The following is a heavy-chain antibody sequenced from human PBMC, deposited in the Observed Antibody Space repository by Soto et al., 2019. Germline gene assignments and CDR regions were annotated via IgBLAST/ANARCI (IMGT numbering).Heavy chain of an antibody. Sequence: EVQLLESGGGLVQPGGSLRLSCAASGFTFSSYAMSWVRQAPGKGLEWVSAISGSGGSTYYADSVKGRFTISRDNAKNTLYLQMNSLRAEDTAVYYCAKQSLPIVGATGFDYWGQGTLVTVSS. V-gene: IGHV3-23*01. CDR3: AKQSLPIVGATGFDY. J-gene: IGHJ4*02. CDR2: ISGSGGST. D-gene: IGHD1-26*01. CDR1: GFTFSSYA.